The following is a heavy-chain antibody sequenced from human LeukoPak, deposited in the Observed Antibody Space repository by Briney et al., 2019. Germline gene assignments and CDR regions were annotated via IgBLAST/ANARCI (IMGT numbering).Heavy chain of an antibody. Sequence: GGSLRLSCAASGFTFSSYSMNWARQAPGKGLEWVSYISSSSSTIYYADSVKGRFTISRDNAKNSLYLQMNSLRDEDTAVYYCARAGSGDFWSGYINYFDYWGQGTLVTVSS. D-gene: IGHD3-3*01. CDR3: ARAGSGDFWSGYINYFDY. CDR2: ISSSSSTI. CDR1: GFTFSSYS. J-gene: IGHJ4*02. V-gene: IGHV3-48*02.